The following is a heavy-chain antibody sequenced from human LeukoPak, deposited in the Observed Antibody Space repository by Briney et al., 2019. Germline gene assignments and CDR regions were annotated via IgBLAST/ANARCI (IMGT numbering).Heavy chain of an antibody. CDR1: GFTFSSYS. V-gene: IGHV3-21*01. CDR3: ARDGLYYDSSGYWCDY. CDR2: ISSSSSNI. Sequence: PGGSLRLSCAASGFTFSSYSMNWVRQAPGKGLEWVSSISSSSSNIYYADSVKGRFTISRDNAKNSLYLQMNSLRAEDTAVYYCARDGLYYDSSGYWCDYWGQGTLVTVSS. J-gene: IGHJ4*02. D-gene: IGHD3-22*01.